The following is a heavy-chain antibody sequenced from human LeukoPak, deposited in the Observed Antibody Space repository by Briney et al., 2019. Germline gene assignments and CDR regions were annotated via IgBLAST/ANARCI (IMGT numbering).Heavy chain of an antibody. J-gene: IGHJ4*02. Sequence: SVKVSCKASGGTFSSYAISWVRQAPGQGLEWMGGIITIFGTANYAQKFQGRVTITTDESTSTAYMELSSLRAEDTAVYYCARCHRVVITALDYWGQGTLVTDCS. D-gene: IGHD3-22*01. CDR2: IITIFGTA. CDR3: ARCHRVVITALDY. V-gene: IGHV1-69*05. CDR1: GGTFSSYA.